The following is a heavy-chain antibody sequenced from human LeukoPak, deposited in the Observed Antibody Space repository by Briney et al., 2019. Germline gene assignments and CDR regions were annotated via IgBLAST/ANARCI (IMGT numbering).Heavy chain of an antibody. Sequence: ASVRVSCKVSGYTLTELSMHWVRQAPGKGLEWMGGFDPEDGETIYAQKFQGRVTMTEDTSTDTAYMELSSLRSEDTAVYYCATDGLRWLQAFSWGQGTLVTVSS. V-gene: IGHV1-24*01. CDR2: FDPEDGET. J-gene: IGHJ5*02. D-gene: IGHD5-24*01. CDR1: GYTLTELS. CDR3: ATDGLRWLQAFS.